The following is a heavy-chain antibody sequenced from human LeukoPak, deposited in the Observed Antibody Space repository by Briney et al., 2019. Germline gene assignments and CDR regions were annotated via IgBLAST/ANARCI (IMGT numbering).Heavy chain of an antibody. CDR3: ATSPGVDHFDY. CDR2: IYYSGSA. CDR1: GGSISYWY. J-gene: IGHJ4*02. Sequence: SETLSLTCTVSGGSISYWYWSWIRQPPGKGLEWIGSIYYSGSATYNPSLKSRVTIAVDTSKNQFSLKVKSVTAADTAVYYCATSPGVDHFDYWGQGILVTVSS. D-gene: IGHD2-8*01. V-gene: IGHV4-59*08.